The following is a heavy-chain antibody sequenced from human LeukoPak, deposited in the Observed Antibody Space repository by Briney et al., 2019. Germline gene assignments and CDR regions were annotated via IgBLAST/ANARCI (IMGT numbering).Heavy chain of an antibody. V-gene: IGHV4-59*01. J-gene: IGHJ4*02. D-gene: IGHD3-9*01. CDR1: GGSISSYY. CDR2: IYYSGST. Sequence: SETLSLTCTVSGGSISSYYWSWIRQPPGKGLEWIGYIYYSGSTNYNPSLKSRVTISVDTSKNQFSLKLSSVTAADTAVYYCARVGNDILTGYYEDWGQGTLVTASS. CDR3: ARVGNDILTGYYED.